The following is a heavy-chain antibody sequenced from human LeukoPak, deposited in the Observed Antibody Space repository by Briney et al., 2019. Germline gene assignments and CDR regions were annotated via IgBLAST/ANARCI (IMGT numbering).Heavy chain of an antibody. CDR3: ARRAVVVPAESSGYFLPGGYYFDY. V-gene: IGHV4-34*01. CDR1: GGSFSGYY. J-gene: IGHJ4*02. Sequence: PSETLSLTCAVYGGSFSGYYWSWIRQPPGKGLEWIGEINHSGSTNYNPSLKSRVTISVDTSKNQFSLKLSSVTAADTAVYYCARRAVVVPAESSGYFLPGGYYFDYWGQGTLVTVSS. D-gene: IGHD2-2*01. CDR2: INHSGST.